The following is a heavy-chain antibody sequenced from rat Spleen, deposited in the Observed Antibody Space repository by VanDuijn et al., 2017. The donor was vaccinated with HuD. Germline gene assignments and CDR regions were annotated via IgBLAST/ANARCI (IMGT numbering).Heavy chain of an antibody. CDR2: IWGDRTT. CDR3: TREVYGGSFFFDY. Sequence: QVQLMESGPGLVQPSQTLSVTCTVSGFSLTSNSVHWFRQPPGKGLEWIGGIWGDRTTDYNVDLKSRLTINRDTSESQVFLKLNSLQTEDTAIYFCTREVYGGSFFFDYWGQGVMVTVSS. CDR1: GFSLTSNS. J-gene: IGHJ2*01. D-gene: IGHD1-11*01. V-gene: IGHV2-1*01.